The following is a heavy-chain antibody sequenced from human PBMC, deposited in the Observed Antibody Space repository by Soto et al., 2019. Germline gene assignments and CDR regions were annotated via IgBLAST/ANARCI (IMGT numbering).Heavy chain of an antibody. CDR3: ARETGENWTSEAH. D-gene: IGHD7-27*01. J-gene: IGHJ1*01. Sequence: SETLSLTCRDSGAYISDFSWSWIRQPAGKGLEWIGRITINGNTQKNPYFKRRVTMSIDTSRNHFSLNLQSAPAADAALNYCARETGENWTSEAHWGPGTLVTVAS. CDR1: GAYISDFS. CDR2: ITINGNT. V-gene: IGHV4-4*07.